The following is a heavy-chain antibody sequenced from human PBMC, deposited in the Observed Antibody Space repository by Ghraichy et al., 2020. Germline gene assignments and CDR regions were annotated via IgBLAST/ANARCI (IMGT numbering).Heavy chain of an antibody. CDR1: GFTFNTYS. CDR3: ARGHRGTYYSDYNFDLDY. V-gene: IGHV3-48*02. D-gene: IGHD5-12*01. J-gene: IGHJ4*02. CDR2: ISSTSTTI. Sequence: GVLRLSCAASGFTFNTYSMNWVRQAPGKGLEWLSYISSTSTTIYYAGSVKGRFTISRDNAKNSLYLQMNSLRDEDTAVYYCARGHRGTYYSDYNFDLDYWGQGTLVTVSS.